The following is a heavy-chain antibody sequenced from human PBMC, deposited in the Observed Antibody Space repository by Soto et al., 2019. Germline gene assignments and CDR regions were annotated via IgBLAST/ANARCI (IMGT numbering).Heavy chain of an antibody. CDR2: INHSGST. J-gene: IGHJ6*02. Sequence: SETLSLTCAVYGGSFSGYYWSWIRQPPGKGLEWIGEINHSGSTNYNPSLKSRVTISVDTSKNQFSLKLSSVTAADTAVYYCARGRRADIVVVPATQSGMDVWGQGTTVTVSS. V-gene: IGHV4-34*01. CDR3: ARGRRADIVVVPATQSGMDV. D-gene: IGHD2-2*01. CDR1: GGSFSGYY.